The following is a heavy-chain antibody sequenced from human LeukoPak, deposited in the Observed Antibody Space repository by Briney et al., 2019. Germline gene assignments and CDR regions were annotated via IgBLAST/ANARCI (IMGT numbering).Heavy chain of an antibody. D-gene: IGHD4-17*01. CDR1: GGSISSSSYY. Sequence: SETLSLTCTVSGGSISSSSYYWGWIRQPPGKGLEWIGSIYYSGSTYYNPSLKSRVTISVDTSKNQFSLKLSSVTAADTAVYYCAGPYGDYGDAFDIWGQGTMVTVPS. J-gene: IGHJ3*02. CDR3: AGPYGDYGDAFDI. CDR2: IYYSGST. V-gene: IGHV4-39*07.